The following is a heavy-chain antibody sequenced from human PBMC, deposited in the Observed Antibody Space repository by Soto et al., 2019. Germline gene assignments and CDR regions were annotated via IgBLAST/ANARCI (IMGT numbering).Heavy chain of an antibody. V-gene: IGHV3-74*01. D-gene: IGHD1-26*01. CDR2: INSDASST. J-gene: IGHJ4*02. CDR3: VRGASLNFDY. CDR1: GFTFNIYW. Sequence: GGSLRLSCAASGFTFNIYWMHWVRQAPGKGLVWVSRINSDASSTNYADSVKGRFTISRDNAKNTLYLQMNSLRAEDTAFYYCVRGASLNFDYWGQGTLVTVSS.